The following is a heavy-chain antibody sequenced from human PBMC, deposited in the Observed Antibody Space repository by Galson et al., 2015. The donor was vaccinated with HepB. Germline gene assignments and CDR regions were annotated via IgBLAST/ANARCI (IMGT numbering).Heavy chain of an antibody. V-gene: IGHV3-23*01. D-gene: IGHD3-3*01. CDR2: ISGSGGST. Sequence: SLRLSCAASGFTFSSYAMNWVRQAPGKGLEWVSVISGSGGSTNYADSVKGRFTISRDNSRNTLFLQMNSLRAEDTAVYYCAKSEWLLARTGFDYWGQGTLVTVSS. CDR3: AKSEWLLARTGFDY. J-gene: IGHJ4*02. CDR1: GFTFSSYA.